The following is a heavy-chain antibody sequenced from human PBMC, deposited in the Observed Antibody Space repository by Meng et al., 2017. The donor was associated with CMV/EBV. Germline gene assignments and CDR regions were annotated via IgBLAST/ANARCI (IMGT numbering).Heavy chain of an antibody. CDR2: IIPIFGTA. CDR3: ASHHDSSIYYYYYGVDV. Sequence: SVKVSCKASGGTFSSYAISWVRQAPGQGLEWMGGIIPIFGTANYAQKFQGRVTITTDESTSTAYMELSSLRSEDTAVYYCASHHDSSIYYYYYGVDVWGQGTTVTVSS. J-gene: IGHJ6*02. D-gene: IGHD3-22*01. CDR1: GGTFSSYA. V-gene: IGHV1-69*05.